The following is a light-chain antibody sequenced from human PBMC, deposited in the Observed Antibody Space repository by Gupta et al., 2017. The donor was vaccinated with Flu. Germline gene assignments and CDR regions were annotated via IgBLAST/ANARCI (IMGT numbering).Light chain of an antibody. Sequence: EIVMTRSSRSLPVAPGEPVSISCRSSQSLLHSNGYNYLDWYLQKPGQSPQLLIYLGSNRASGVPDRFSGSGSGTDFTLKISRVEAEDVGVYYCMQALQTGVTFGPGTKVDIK. J-gene: IGKJ3*01. V-gene: IGKV2-28*01. CDR3: MQALQTGVT. CDR2: LGS. CDR1: QSLLHSNGYNY.